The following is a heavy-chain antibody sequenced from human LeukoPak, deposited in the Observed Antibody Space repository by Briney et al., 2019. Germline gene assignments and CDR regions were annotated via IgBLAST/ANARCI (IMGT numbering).Heavy chain of an antibody. CDR3: AGGVVVPAAMPADY. D-gene: IGHD2-2*01. J-gene: IGHJ4*02. V-gene: IGHV3-30*04. CDR1: GFTFSSYA. CDR2: ISYDGSNK. Sequence: GGSLRLSCAASGFTFSSYAMHWVRQAPGKGLEWVAVISYDGSNKYYADSVKGRFTISRDNSKNTLYLQMNSLRAEDTAVYYCAGGVVVPAAMPADYWGQGTLSPSPQ.